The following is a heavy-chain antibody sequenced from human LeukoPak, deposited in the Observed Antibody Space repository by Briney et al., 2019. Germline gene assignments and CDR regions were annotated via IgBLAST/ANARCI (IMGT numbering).Heavy chain of an antibody. J-gene: IGHJ4*02. CDR2: IRGSSTTI. D-gene: IGHD2-2*01. V-gene: IGHV3-48*01. CDR1: RFTLRTSS. Sequence: GGSLRLSCAPSRFTLRTSSMNWVRQAPGKGLEWISYIRGSSTTIYYADSVKGRFTISRDNAKNSVYLQMDSLRAEDTAVYFYARYSSSQCGAAACYGPYFDYWGQGTLVTVSS. CDR3: ARYSSSQCGAAACYGPYFDY.